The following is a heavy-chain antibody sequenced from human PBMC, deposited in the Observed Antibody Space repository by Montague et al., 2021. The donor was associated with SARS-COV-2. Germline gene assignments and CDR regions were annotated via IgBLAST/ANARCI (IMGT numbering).Heavy chain of an antibody. J-gene: IGHJ4*02. CDR1: GGSIRSYY. V-gene: IGHV4-59*08. CDR2: FHNNGST. CDR3: ASLVKRLANRSYFFDY. D-gene: IGHD6-25*01. Sequence: SETLSLTCTVSGGSIRSYYWSWIRQPPGKGLEWIGYFHNNGSTNYNPSLKSRVTISVDTSKNQFSLKVSSVTAADTAVYYCASLVKRLANRSYFFDYWGQETLVTVSS.